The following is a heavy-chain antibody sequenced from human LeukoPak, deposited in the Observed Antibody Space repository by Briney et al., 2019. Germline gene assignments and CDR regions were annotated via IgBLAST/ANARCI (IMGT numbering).Heavy chain of an antibody. V-gene: IGHV4-34*01. Sequence: PSETLSLTCAVYGGSFSGYYWSWIRQPPGKGLEWIGEINHSGSTNYNPSLKSRVTISVDTSKNQFSLKLSSVTAADTAVYYCGRVGATSWDFDYWGQGTLVTVSS. CDR2: INHSGST. D-gene: IGHD1-26*01. J-gene: IGHJ4*02. CDR1: GGSFSGYY. CDR3: GRVGATSWDFDY.